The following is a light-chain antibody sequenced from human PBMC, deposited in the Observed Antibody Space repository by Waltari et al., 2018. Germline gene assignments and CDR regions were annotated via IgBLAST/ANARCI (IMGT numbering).Light chain of an antibody. CDR2: DVN. CDR1: GSAIDGSDF. J-gene: IGLJ3*02. V-gene: IGLV2-14*03. Sequence: QSALTQPASVSGSPGQSITISCIGVGSAIDGSDFVSWYQHHPGKAPQVIIYDVNNRPSGISDRFSASKSANQAFLTLSGLQSEDEVDYYCSSQTLDGVVLFGGGTRVTV. CDR3: SSQTLDGVVL.